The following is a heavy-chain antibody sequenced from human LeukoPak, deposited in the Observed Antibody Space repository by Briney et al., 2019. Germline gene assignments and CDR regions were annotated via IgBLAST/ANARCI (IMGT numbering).Heavy chain of an antibody. CDR2: IYSGGST. V-gene: IGHV3-66*01. Sequence: GGSLRLSCAASGFTVSSNYMSWVRQAPGKGLEWVSVIYSGGSTYYADSVKGRFTISRDNSKNTLYLQMNSLRAEDTAVYYCARDKLAYGSGSYYIGDGGYYFDYWGQGTLVTVSS. CDR1: GFTVSSNY. CDR3: ARDKLAYGSGSYYIGDGGYYFDY. D-gene: IGHD3-10*01. J-gene: IGHJ4*02.